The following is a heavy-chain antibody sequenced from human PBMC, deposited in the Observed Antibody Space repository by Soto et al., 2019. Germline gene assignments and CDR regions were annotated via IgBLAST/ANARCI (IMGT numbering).Heavy chain of an antibody. D-gene: IGHD2-15*01. Sequence: ASVKVSCKASGYIFTAYSMHWVRQAPGQGLEWMGVVNPSGGSTNYAQKFQGRITMTRDTSTSTVYMDLSSLTSEDTAVYYCAREENCSDGICYSEYFQRWGQGTLVTVS. CDR3: AREENCSDGICYSEYFQR. J-gene: IGHJ1*01. V-gene: IGHV1-46*01. CDR2: VNPSGGST. CDR1: GYIFTAYS.